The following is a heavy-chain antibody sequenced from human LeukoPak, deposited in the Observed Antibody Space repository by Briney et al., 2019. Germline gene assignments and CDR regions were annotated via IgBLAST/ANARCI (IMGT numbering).Heavy chain of an antibody. J-gene: IGHJ4*02. V-gene: IGHV1-69*13. CDR2: IIPIFGTA. CDR1: GGTFSSYA. Sequence: SVKVSCKASGGTFSSYAISWVRQAPGQGLEWMGGIIPIFGTANYAQKFPGRVTITADESTSTAYVELSSLRSEDTAVYYCARGDYVWGSYQTALDYWGQGTLVTVSS. CDR3: ARGDYVWGSYQTALDY. D-gene: IGHD3-16*02.